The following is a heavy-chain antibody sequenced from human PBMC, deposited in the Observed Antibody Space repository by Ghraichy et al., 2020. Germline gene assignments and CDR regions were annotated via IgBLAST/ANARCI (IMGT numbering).Heavy chain of an antibody. Sequence: ASVKVSCKASGYTFTSYYMHWVRQAPGQGLEWMGILNPSGGSTSYAQKFQGRVTMTRDTSTSTVYMELSSLRSEDTAVYYCARVWGAAAGTDTYYYGMDVWCQGTTVTVSS. CDR1: GYTFTSYY. CDR2: LNPSGGST. V-gene: IGHV1-46*03. CDR3: ARVWGAAAGTDTYYYGMDV. J-gene: IGHJ6*02. D-gene: IGHD6-13*01.